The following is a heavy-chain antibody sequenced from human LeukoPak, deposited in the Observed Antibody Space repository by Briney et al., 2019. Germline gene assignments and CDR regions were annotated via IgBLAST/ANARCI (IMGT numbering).Heavy chain of an antibody. V-gene: IGHV3-49*04. CDR2: IRSKPYGGTT. J-gene: IGHJ4*02. D-gene: IGHD2-15*01. CDR1: GFTFGDYA. Sequence: GRSLRLSCTTSGFTFGDYAMSWVRQAPGKGPQWVGFIRSKPYGGTTEYAPSVKGRFTISRDDSKNIAYLQMNSLKTEDTAVYYCTRDIDADYVDYWGQGDLVTVSS. CDR3: TRDIDADYVDY.